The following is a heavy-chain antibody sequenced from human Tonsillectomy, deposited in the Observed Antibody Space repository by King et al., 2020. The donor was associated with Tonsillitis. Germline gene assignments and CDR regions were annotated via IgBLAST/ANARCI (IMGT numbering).Heavy chain of an antibody. CDR1: GYTFTSYD. J-gene: IGHJ4*02. Sequence: QVQLVESGAEVKKPGASVKVSCKASGYTFTSYDIDWVRQATGQGLEWMGWMNPNSGDTGFAQKFQGRVTMTRNTSISTAYMELSSLSSEDTAVYYCARARSPYSSRPSPDYWGQGTLVTVSS. V-gene: IGHV1-8*01. CDR2: MNPNSGDT. D-gene: IGHD6-19*01. CDR3: ARARSPYSSRPSPDY.